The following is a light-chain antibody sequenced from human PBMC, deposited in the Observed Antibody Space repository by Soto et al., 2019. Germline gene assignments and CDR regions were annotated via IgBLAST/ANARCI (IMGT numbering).Light chain of an antibody. V-gene: IGKV1-39*01. CDR3: QQSASAPRT. Sequence: DIQMTQSPSSLSASVGDRVTISCRASQSITRYLNWYQQKPGKAPRLLIYGASTLQSGVSSRFSGSGSGTDFTLTIGSLQPEDFATYYCQQSASAPRTFGQGTKVEIK. CDR1: QSITRY. J-gene: IGKJ1*01. CDR2: GAS.